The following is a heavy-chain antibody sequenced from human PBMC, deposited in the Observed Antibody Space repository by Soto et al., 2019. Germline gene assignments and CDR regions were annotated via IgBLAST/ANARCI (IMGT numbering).Heavy chain of an antibody. CDR3: ARDFPEQRGYVRAVAGTISH. D-gene: IGHD6-19*01. CDR2: ISSSSSYI. Sequence: GGSLRLSCAASGFTFSSYSMNWVRQAPGKGLEWVSSISSSSSYIYYADSVKGRFTISRDNAKNSLYLQMNSLRAEDTAVYYCARDFPEQRGYVRAVAGTISHWGQGTLVTVSS. CDR1: GFTFSSYS. V-gene: IGHV3-21*01. J-gene: IGHJ4*02.